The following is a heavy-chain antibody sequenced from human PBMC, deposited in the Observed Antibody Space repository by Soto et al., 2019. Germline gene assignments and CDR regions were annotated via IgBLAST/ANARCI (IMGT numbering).Heavy chain of an antibody. CDR1: GGSISSYY. CDR3: ARQVNPSYGFFDI. J-gene: IGHJ3*02. V-gene: IGHV4-59*08. Sequence: SETLSLTCTVSGGSISSYYWCWIRQPPGKGLEWIGYIYYSGSTNYNPSLKSRVTISVDTSKNQFSLKLSSVSAAYSSVYYCARQVNPSYGFFDIWGQGTRGTVSS. D-gene: IGHD5-18*01. CDR2: IYYSGST.